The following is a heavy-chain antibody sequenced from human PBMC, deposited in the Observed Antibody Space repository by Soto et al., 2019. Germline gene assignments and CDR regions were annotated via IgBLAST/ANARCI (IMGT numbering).Heavy chain of an antibody. CDR3: AKDRVSTVVVITVWGAFDI. CDR2: ISGSGGST. CDR1: GFTFSSYA. D-gene: IGHD3-22*01. Sequence: PGGSLRLSCAASGFTFSSYAMSWVRQAPGKGLEWVSAISGSGGSTYYADSVKGRFTISRDNSKNTLYLQMNSLRAEDTAVYYCAKDRVSTVVVITVWGAFDIWGQGTMVTVSS. J-gene: IGHJ3*02. V-gene: IGHV3-23*01.